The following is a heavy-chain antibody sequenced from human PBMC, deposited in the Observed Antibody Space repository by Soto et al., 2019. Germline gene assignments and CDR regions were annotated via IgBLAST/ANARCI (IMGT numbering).Heavy chain of an antibody. CDR3: ARSVIAAADPYYYGMDV. Sequence: SGGSLRLSCAASGFTFSSYSMNWVRQAPGKGLEWVSSISSSSSYIYYADSVKGRFTISRDNAKNSLYLQMNSLRAEDTAVYYCARSVIAAADPYYYGMDVWGQGTTVTVSS. V-gene: IGHV3-21*01. D-gene: IGHD6-13*01. J-gene: IGHJ6*02. CDR1: GFTFSSYS. CDR2: ISSSSSYI.